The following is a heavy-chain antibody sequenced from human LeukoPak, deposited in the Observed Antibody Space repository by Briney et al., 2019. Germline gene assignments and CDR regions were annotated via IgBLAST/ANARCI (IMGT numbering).Heavy chain of an antibody. CDR3: VRDRTGYSGYDSASGFLDY. D-gene: IGHD5-12*01. V-gene: IGHV1-46*01. CDR2: INPSGGST. Sequence: ASVKVSCKASGYTFTNYYMHWVRQAPGQGLQWMGIINPSGGSTSYAQKFQGRVTMTRDKSTSTVYMELNSLRAEDTAVYYCVRDRTGYSGYDSASGFLDYWGQGTLVTVSS. J-gene: IGHJ4*02. CDR1: GYTFTNYY.